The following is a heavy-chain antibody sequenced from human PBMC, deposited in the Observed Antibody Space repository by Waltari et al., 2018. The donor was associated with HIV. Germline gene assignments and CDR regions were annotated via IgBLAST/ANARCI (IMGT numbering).Heavy chain of an antibody. J-gene: IGHJ4*02. V-gene: IGHV3-21*01. D-gene: IGHD3-10*01. CDR1: GFTFIHNA. Sequence: VEPGKNLRISCAASGFTFIHNALTWVRQAPGRGLEWVSSISSSSDYIYYAFSVRGGFTSSRDNSKKSRYLHMHSLSAEDRGLYYCARDYRGEMGTDYGFGWGQGTLVTVYS. CDR2: ISSSSDYI. CDR3: ARDYRGEMGTDYGFG.